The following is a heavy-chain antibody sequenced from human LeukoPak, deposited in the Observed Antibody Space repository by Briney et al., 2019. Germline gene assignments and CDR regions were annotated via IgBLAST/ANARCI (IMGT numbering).Heavy chain of an antibody. CDR1: GFTFSGFW. J-gene: IGHJ4*02. V-gene: IGHV3-7*03. CDR2: IKQDGSDK. Sequence: GGSLRLSCAASGFTFSGFWMTWVRQAPGKGLAWVANIKQDGSDKHYVDSVEGQFTISRDNAKNSLYLQMNSLRAEDTALYYCAKDPRGDSSGSSFDYWGQGTLVTVSS. D-gene: IGHD3-22*01. CDR3: AKDPRGDSSGSSFDY.